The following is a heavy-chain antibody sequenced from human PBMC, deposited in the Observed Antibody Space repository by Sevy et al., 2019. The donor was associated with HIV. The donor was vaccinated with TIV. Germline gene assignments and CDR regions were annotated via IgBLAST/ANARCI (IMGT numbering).Heavy chain of an antibody. J-gene: IGHJ3*02. V-gene: IGHV3-43*01. Sequence: GGSLRLSCAASGFTFDDDTMHWVHQAPGKGLEWVSLISWDGGSTYYADSVKGRFTISRDNSKNSLYLQMNSLRTEDTALYYCATVSGTHDAFDIWGQGTMVTVSS. D-gene: IGHD1-26*01. CDR1: GFTFDDDT. CDR3: ATVSGTHDAFDI. CDR2: ISWDGGST.